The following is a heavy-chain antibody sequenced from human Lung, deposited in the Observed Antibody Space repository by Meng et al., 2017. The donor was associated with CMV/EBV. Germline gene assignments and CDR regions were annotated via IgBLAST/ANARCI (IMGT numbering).Heavy chain of an antibody. CDR3: ARSDAYRSSWYVDD. V-gene: IGHV3-21*01. CDR1: GFTFSTYS. Sequence: ESXKISXAASGFTFSTYSMNWVRQAPGKGLEWVSSISSSSSYIYYVDSVKGRSTISRDNAKNSLYLQMNSLRAEDTAVYYCARSDAYRSSWYVDDWGQGTXVTVAS. J-gene: IGHJ4*02. D-gene: IGHD6-13*01. CDR2: ISSSSSYI.